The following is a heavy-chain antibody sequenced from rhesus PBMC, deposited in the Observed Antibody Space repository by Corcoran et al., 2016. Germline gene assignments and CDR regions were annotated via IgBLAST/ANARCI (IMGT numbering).Heavy chain of an antibody. V-gene: IGHV4-76*01. J-gene: IGHJ6*01. CDR3: ARAYYYSGSYPYYGLDS. CDR1: GGSISSGYD. D-gene: IGHD3-16*01. Sequence: QVQLQESGPGVVKPSETLSLTCAVSGGSISSGYDWSWIRQPPGKGLEWIGYIYGSSGNTNYNPSHKNRVTISKDASKNQFSLKLSSVTAADTAVYYCARAYYYSGSYPYYGLDSWGQGVVVTVSS. CDR2: IYGSSGNT.